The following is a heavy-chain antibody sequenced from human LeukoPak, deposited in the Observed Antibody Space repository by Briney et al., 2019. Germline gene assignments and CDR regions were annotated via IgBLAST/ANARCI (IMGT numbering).Heavy chain of an antibody. D-gene: IGHD5-24*01. CDR1: GFTFDDYA. V-gene: IGHV3-9*01. CDR3: ARDDGYNLIDY. J-gene: IGHJ4*02. Sequence: GRSLRLSCAASGFTFDDYAMHWVRQAPGKGLEWVSGISWNSGSIGYADSVKGRFTISRDNAKNSLYLQMNSLRAEDTAVYYCARDDGYNLIDYWGQGTLVTVSS. CDR2: ISWNSGSI.